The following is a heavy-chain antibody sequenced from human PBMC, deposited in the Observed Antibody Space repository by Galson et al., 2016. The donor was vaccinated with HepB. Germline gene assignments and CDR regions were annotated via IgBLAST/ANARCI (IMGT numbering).Heavy chain of an antibody. CDR2: IKQDGSEK. D-gene: IGHD6-19*01. CDR3: VRASGWNHGWYFDL. Sequence: SLRLSCAASGFTFRTYWMNWVRQAPGKGLEWVANIKQDGSEKSSVDSVKGRFTISRDNANNSLYLQMNSLRAEDTALYYCVRASGWNHGWYFDLWGRGTLVTVSS. J-gene: IGHJ2*01. V-gene: IGHV3-7*04. CDR1: GFTFRTYW.